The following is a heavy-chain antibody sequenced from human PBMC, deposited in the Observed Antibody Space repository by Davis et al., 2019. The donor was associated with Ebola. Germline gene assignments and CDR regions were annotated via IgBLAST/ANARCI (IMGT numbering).Heavy chain of an antibody. V-gene: IGHV7-4-1*02. J-gene: IGHJ6*04. Sequence: AASVKVSCKASGYTFTSYAMNWVRQAPGQGLEWMGWINTNTGNPTYAQGFTGRFVFSLDTSVSTAYLQISSLKAEDTAVYYCARPGGEIFGVLYYYYGMDVWGKGTTVTVSS. CDR3: ARPGGEIFGVLYYYYGMDV. D-gene: IGHD3-3*01. CDR2: INTNTGNP. CDR1: GYTFTSYA.